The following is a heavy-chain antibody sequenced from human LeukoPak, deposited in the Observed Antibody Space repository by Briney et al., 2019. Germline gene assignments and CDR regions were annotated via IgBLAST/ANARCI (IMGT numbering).Heavy chain of an antibody. Sequence: SETLSLTCTVSGGSISSGSYYWGWIRQPPGKGLEWIGSIYYSGSTYYNPSLKSRVTISVDTSKNQFSLKLSSVTAADTAVYYCARPVDSYFDYRGQGTLVTVSS. CDR1: GGSISSGSYY. D-gene: IGHD3/OR15-3a*01. V-gene: IGHV4-39*01. CDR2: IYYSGST. CDR3: ARPVDSYFDY. J-gene: IGHJ4*02.